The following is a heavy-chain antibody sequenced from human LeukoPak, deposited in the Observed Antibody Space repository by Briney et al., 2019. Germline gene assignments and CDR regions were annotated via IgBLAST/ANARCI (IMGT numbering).Heavy chain of an antibody. CDR2: IIPIFGTA. Sequence: GASVKVSCKASGCTFSSYAISWVRQAPGQGLEWMGRIIPIFGTANYAQKFQGRVTITTDESTSTAYMELSSLRSEDTAVYYCARASDCSGGSCPISYWGQGTLVTVSS. V-gene: IGHV1-69*05. CDR1: GCTFSSYA. CDR3: ARASDCSGGSCPISY. J-gene: IGHJ4*02. D-gene: IGHD2-15*01.